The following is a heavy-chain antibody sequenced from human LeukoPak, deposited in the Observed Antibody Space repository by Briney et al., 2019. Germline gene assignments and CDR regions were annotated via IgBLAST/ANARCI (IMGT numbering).Heavy chain of an antibody. Sequence: GGSLRLSCAASGFTFSSYGMHWVRQAPGKGLEWVAVISYDGSNKYYADSVKGRFTISRDNSKNTLYLQMNSLRAEDTAVYYCAKLRVAAADYYYYGMDVWGQGTTVTVSS. CDR1: GFTFSSYG. CDR3: AKLRVAAADYYYYGMDV. V-gene: IGHV3-30*18. D-gene: IGHD6-13*01. CDR2: ISYDGSNK. J-gene: IGHJ6*02.